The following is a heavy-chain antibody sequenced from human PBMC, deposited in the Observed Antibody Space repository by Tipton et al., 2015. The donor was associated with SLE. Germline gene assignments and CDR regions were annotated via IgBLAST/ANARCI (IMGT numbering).Heavy chain of an antibody. V-gene: IGHV4-38-2*01. CDR2: FHQSGTT. CDR1: NYSLTDGYY. Sequence: TLSLTCSISNYSLTDGYYWGWIRQPPGKGLEWIGSFHQSGTTFYTPSLKSRVTLLLDMSNNEFSLKLFSVTAADTAVYYCARSRSLNVFGVTIPGAMDVWGKGTTVIVSS. CDR3: ARSRSLNVFGVTIPGAMDV. J-gene: IGHJ6*03. D-gene: IGHD3-3*01.